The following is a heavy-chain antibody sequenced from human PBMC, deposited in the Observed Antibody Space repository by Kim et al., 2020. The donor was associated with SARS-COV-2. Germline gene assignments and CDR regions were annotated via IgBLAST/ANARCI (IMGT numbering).Heavy chain of an antibody. J-gene: IGHJ2*01. CDR2: ISDSGST. D-gene: IGHD2-15*01. CDR3: ARGRGGDGWFFDL. CDR1: TGSFSGYY. Sequence: SETLSLTCAVYTGSFSGYYWSWIRQPPGKALEWIGEISDSGSTNYNPSLRSRVSISVDTSKNQFSLKLNSVTAADTAMYYCARGRGGDGWFFDLWGRDTLVTVSS. V-gene: IGHV4-34*01.